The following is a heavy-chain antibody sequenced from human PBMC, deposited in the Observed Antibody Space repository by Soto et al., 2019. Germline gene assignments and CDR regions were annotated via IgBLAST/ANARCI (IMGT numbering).Heavy chain of an antibody. J-gene: IGHJ4*02. Sequence: SETLSLTCTVSGGSISSGGYYWSWIRQHPGKGLEWIGYIYYSGSTYYNPSLKSRVTISVDTSKNQFSLKLSSVTAADTAVYYCARDRAAAGLTGFDYWGQRTLVTVSS. D-gene: IGHD6-13*01. CDR1: GGSISSGGYY. CDR2: IYYSGST. V-gene: IGHV4-31*03. CDR3: ARDRAAAGLTGFDY.